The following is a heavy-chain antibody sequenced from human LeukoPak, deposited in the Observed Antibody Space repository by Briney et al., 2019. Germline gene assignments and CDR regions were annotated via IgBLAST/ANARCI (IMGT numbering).Heavy chain of an antibody. D-gene: IGHD3-9*01. CDR1: GFTFDDFG. CDR3: AKIFPIDWLNSTATPRFDY. J-gene: IGHJ4*02. Sequence: GGSLRLSCAASGFTFDDFGMSWVRQAPGKGLEWVSGINWSGGSTGYADSVKGRFTISRDNAKNSLYLQMNSLRAEDTAFYYCAKIFPIDWLNSTATPRFDYWGQGALVTVSS. V-gene: IGHV3-20*04. CDR2: INWSGGST.